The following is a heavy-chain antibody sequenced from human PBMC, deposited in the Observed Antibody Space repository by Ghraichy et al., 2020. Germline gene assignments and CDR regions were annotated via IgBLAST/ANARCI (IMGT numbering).Heavy chain of an antibody. CDR2: ISSSSSYI. D-gene: IGHD2-2*01. V-gene: IGHV3-21*01. J-gene: IGHJ1*01. Sequence: GGSLRLSCAASGFTFSSYGMNWVRQAPGKGLEWVSSISSSSSYIYYADSVKGRFTISRDNAKNSLYLQMNSLRAEDTAVYYCARDGGEGKACSSTGGHRAPPRGQGTVAIVPS. CDR3: ARDGGEGKACSSTGGHRAPP. CDR1: GFTFSSYG.